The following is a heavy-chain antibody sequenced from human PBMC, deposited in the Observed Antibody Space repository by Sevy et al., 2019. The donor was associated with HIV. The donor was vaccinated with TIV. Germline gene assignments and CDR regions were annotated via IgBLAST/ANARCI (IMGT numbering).Heavy chain of an antibody. Sequence: ASVKVSCKASGYTFTAYYVHWVRQAPGQGLEWMGRINPNSGGTNYAQKFQARVTMTRDTSISTAYMELSGLRYDDTAVYHCARAYYYDSSAYYFDHWGQGTLVTVSS. CDR3: ARAYYYDSSAYYFDH. D-gene: IGHD3-22*01. J-gene: IGHJ4*02. CDR2: INPNSGGT. V-gene: IGHV1-2*06. CDR1: GYTFTAYY.